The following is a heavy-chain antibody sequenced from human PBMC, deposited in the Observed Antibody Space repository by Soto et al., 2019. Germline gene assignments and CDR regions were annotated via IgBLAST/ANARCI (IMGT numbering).Heavy chain of an antibody. CDR1: GFTFGRYA. Sequence: VLLLESGGGVVQPGGSLRLSCAASGFTFGRYAMTCVRQAPGNGLEWVSGLNAGGGVTDYADSVKGRFTVSRDNCKNTLYLQMSNLRVDDTAVYYSAKAHPVYGSNWF. CDR3: AKAHPVYGSNWF. V-gene: IGHV3-23*01. D-gene: IGHD2-15*01. J-gene: IGHJ5*01. CDR2: LNAGGGVT.